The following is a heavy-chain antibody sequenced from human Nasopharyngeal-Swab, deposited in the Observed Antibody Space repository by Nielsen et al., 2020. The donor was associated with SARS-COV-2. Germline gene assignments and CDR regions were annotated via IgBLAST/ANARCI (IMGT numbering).Heavy chain of an antibody. CDR3: ARERRPKGHYYYGMDV. CDR1: GFTFSTYG. V-gene: IGHV3-30*03. Sequence: GESLKISCAASGFTFSTYGMHWVRQAPGKGLEWVAVISYDGSNKYYEDSVKGRFTISRDNAKNSLYLQMNSLRAEDTAVYYCARERRPKGHYYYGMDVWGQGTTVTVSS. CDR2: ISYDGSNK. J-gene: IGHJ6*02.